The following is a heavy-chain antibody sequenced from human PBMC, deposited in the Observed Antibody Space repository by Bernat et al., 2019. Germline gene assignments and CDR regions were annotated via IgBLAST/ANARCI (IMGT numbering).Heavy chain of an antibody. CDR1: GFTFSSYW. J-gene: IGHJ4*02. D-gene: IGHD6-19*01. Sequence: EVQLVESGGGLVQPGGSLRLSCAASGFTFSSYWMSWVRQAPGKGLEWVANIKQDGSEKYYVDSVKGRFSISRDNAKNSLYLQMNSLRAEDTAVYYCARDRLVTGTTAGFDYWGQGTLVTVSS. CDR2: IKQDGSEK. V-gene: IGHV3-7*01. CDR3: ARDRLVTGTTAGFDY.